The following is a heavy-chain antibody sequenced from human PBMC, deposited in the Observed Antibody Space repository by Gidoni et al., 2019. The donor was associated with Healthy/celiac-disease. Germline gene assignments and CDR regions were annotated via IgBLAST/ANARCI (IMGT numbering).Heavy chain of an antibody. J-gene: IGHJ4*02. CDR3: ATGVFYDSSGYSFDY. CDR1: GSTFGSYA. D-gene: IGHD3-22*01. V-gene: IGHV3-30*01. CDR2: ISCDGSNK. Sequence: GSTFGSYAMHWVRQAPGKGLVGVAVISCDGSNKYYADSVKGRFTISRDNAKNTLYLQMNSLSAEDTAVYSCATGVFYDSSGYSFDYWGQGTLVTVSS.